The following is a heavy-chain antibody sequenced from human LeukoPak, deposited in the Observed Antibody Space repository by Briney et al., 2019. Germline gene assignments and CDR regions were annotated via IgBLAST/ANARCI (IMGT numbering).Heavy chain of an antibody. D-gene: IGHD6-25*01. Sequence: SETLSLTCTVSGGSISSSSYYWGWIRQPPGKGLEWIGSIYYSGSTYYNPSLKSRVTISVDTSKNQFSLKLSSVTAADTAVYYCARWGSSGDFDYWGQGTLVTVSS. J-gene: IGHJ4*02. CDR2: IYYSGST. CDR3: ARWGSSGDFDY. V-gene: IGHV4-39*01. CDR1: GGSISSSSYY.